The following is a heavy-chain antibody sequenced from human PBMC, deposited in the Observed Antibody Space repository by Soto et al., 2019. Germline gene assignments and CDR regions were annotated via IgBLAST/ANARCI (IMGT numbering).Heavy chain of an antibody. D-gene: IGHD4-17*01. CDR2: IYSGGST. CDR1: GFTVSSNY. Sequence: EVQLVETGGGLIQPGGSLRLSCAASGFTVSSNYMSWVRQAPGKGLEWVSVIYSGGSTYYADSVKGRFTISRDNSKNTLYLQMNSLRAEDTAVYYCARVRADDYGDYYYYYYGMDVWGQGTTVTVSS. V-gene: IGHV3-53*02. J-gene: IGHJ6*02. CDR3: ARVRADDYGDYYYYYYGMDV.